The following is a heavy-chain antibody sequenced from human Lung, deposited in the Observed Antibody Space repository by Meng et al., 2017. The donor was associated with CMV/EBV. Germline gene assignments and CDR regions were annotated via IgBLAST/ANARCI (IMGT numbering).Heavy chain of an antibody. D-gene: IGHD3-3*01. J-gene: IGHJ4*02. V-gene: IGHV1-69*05. CDR2: IIPIFGTA. CDR3: ARDRGTIFGVDFDY. Sequence: SXXVSXKASGGTFSSYAISWVRQAPGQGLEWMGGIIPIFGTANYAQKFQGRVTITTDEPTSTAYMELSSLRSEDTAVYYCARDRGTIFGVDFDYWGQGTLVTVSS. CDR1: GGTFSSYA.